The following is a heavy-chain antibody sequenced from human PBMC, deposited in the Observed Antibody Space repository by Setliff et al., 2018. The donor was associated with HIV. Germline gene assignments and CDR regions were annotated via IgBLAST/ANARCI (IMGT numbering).Heavy chain of an antibody. CDR2: INAGNGDT. V-gene: IGHV1-3*01. CDR3: ARDSGDDYSDYYYYGMDV. J-gene: IGHJ6*02. CDR1: GYTFTNYA. D-gene: IGHD4-4*01. Sequence: ASVKVSCKASGYTFTNYAMHWVRQAPGQRLEWMGWINAGNGDTKYSQKFQGRVTFTWDTSASTAYMELSRLRSEDTALYYCARDSGDDYSDYYYYGMDVLGQGTTVTVSS.